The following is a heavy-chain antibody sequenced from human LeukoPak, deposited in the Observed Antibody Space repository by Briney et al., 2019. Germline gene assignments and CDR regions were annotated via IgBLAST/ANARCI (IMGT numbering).Heavy chain of an antibody. CDR2: IYYSGIT. Sequence: KPSETLSLTCAVSGGSITTGIYYWGWIRQPPGKGLEWIGNIYYSGITRYNPSFESRLTISVDTSKNQFSLKLSSVTAADTAVYYCVRHGSGYTSSWYCPLDYWGQGTLVTVSS. V-gene: IGHV4-39*01. CDR1: GGSITTGIYY. CDR3: VRHGSGYTSSWYCPLDY. D-gene: IGHD6-13*01. J-gene: IGHJ4*02.